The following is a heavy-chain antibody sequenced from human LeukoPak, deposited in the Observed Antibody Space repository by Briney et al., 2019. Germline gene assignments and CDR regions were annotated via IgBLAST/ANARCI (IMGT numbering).Heavy chain of an antibody. D-gene: IGHD3-9*01. Sequence: RCSVKVSCKASGYTFTSYGIGWVRQAPGQGLEWMGWISGYNGNTNYAQKVQGRVTMTTDTSTSTAYMELRSLRSDDTAVYYCGRCGAYYDFLTGYYPFDYWGQGTLVTVSS. CDR2: ISGYNGNT. V-gene: IGHV1-18*01. J-gene: IGHJ4*02. CDR3: GRCGAYYDFLTGYYPFDY. CDR1: GYTFTSYG.